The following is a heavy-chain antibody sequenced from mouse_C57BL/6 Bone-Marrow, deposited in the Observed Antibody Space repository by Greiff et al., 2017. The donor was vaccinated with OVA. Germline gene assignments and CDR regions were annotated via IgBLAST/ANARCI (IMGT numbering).Heavy chain of an antibody. V-gene: IGHV5-9*01. J-gene: IGHJ4*01. CDR2: ISGGGGNT. Sequence: EVKLVESGGGLVKPGGSLKLSCAASGFTFSSYTMSWVRQTPEKRLEWVATISGGGGNTYYPDSVKGRFTISRDNAKNTLYLQMSSLRSEDTALYYCASIYYDYDRPMDYWGQGTSVTVSS. D-gene: IGHD2-4*01. CDR1: GFTFSSYT. CDR3: ASIYYDYDRPMDY.